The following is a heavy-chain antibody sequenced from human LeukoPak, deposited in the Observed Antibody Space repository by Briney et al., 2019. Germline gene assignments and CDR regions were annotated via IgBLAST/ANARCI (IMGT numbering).Heavy chain of an antibody. CDR1: GGSLSNYY. D-gene: IGHD1-26*01. Sequence: PSETLSLTCAVYGGSLSNYYWNWIRQPPGKELEWIGYISYSGSTNYNPSLKSRVTISLDTSKNQFSLRLSAVTAADTAVYYCARRATVYAFDIWGQGTMVTVSS. V-gene: IGHV4-59*01. CDR2: ISYSGST. J-gene: IGHJ3*02. CDR3: ARRATVYAFDI.